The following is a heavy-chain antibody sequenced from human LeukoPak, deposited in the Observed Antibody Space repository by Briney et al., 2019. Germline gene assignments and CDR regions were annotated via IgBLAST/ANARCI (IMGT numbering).Heavy chain of an antibody. V-gene: IGHV3-9*01. D-gene: IGHD6-13*01. J-gene: IGHJ4*02. Sequence: PGRSLRLSCAASGFSFDGYAMHWVRQAPGRGLEWVSGISWNRHGIGYADSVRGRFTISRDNAKNSLYLQMNSLRTEDTAFYYCAKDTSAGYSNSWSDYWGQGTLVTVSS. CDR2: ISWNRHGI. CDR3: AKDTSAGYSNSWSDY. CDR1: GFSFDGYA.